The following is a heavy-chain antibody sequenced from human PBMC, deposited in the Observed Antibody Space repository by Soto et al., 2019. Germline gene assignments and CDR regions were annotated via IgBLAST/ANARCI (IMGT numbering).Heavy chain of an antibody. D-gene: IGHD3-22*01. CDR2: IYYSGST. CDR3: ARARRRTPSTTYYYDSSGFRFDY. CDR1: GGSVSSGSYY. Sequence: LSLTCTVSGGSVSSGSYYWSWIRQPPGKGLEWIGYIYYSGSTNSNPSLKSRVTISVDTSKNQFSLKLSSVTAADTAVYYCARARRRTPSTTYYYDSSGFRFDYWGQGTLVTVSS. J-gene: IGHJ4*02. V-gene: IGHV4-61*01.